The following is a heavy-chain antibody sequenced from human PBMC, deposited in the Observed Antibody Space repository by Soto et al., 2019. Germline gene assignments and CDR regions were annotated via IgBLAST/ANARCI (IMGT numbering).Heavy chain of an antibody. J-gene: IGHJ4*02. D-gene: IGHD3-16*02. V-gene: IGHV3-64*01. Sequence: EVQLVESGGGLVQPGGSLRLSCAASGFTFSSYAMHWVRQAPGKGLEYVSAISSNGGSTYYANSVKGRFTISRDNSKNTLYLQMGSLRAEDMAVYYCARELSYYDYIWGSYRPGGLDYWGQGTLVTVSS. CDR1: GFTFSSYA. CDR3: ARELSYYDYIWGSYRPGGLDY. CDR2: ISSNGGST.